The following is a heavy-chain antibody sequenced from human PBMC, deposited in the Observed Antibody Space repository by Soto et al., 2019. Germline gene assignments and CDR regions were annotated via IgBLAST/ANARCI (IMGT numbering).Heavy chain of an antibody. D-gene: IGHD3-10*01. CDR3: ARHRGPAPVY. CDR2: LFYGGTT. Sequence: PSETLSLTCTVSGGSISGYYCTWIRQPPGKGLEWVGSLFYGGTTDYNPSLKSRLTMSLDTSKNHFSLKLRSVTAADTAVYYCARHRGPAPVYWGQGTLVTVSS. CDR1: GGSISGYY. J-gene: IGHJ4*02. V-gene: IGHV4-39*01.